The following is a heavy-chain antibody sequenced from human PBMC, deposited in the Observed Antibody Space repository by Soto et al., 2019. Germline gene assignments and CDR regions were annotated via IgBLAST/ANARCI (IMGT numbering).Heavy chain of an antibody. D-gene: IGHD3-3*01. Sequence: GGSLRLSCAASGFTFSSYWMSWVRQAPGKGLEWVANIKQDGSEKYNVDSVKGRFTISRDNAKNSLYLQMNSLRAEDTAVYYCARESFWSGYYTHYYYSMDVWGKGTTVTVSS. V-gene: IGHV3-7*01. J-gene: IGHJ6*03. CDR2: IKQDGSEK. CDR1: GFTFSSYW. CDR3: ARESFWSGYYTHYYYSMDV.